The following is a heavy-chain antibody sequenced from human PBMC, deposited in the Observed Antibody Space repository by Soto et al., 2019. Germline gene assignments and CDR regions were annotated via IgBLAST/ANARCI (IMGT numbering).Heavy chain of an antibody. CDR2: IFSNDEK. CDR3: ARIKDGYNAVDYYCYGMDV. D-gene: IGHD5-12*01. Sequence: QVTLKESGHVLVNPTETLTLTCTVSGFSLSNARMGVSWIRQRPGKALEWLAHIFSNDEKSYSTSLKSRLTISKDTSKSQVVLTMTNMDPVDTATYYCARIKDGYNAVDYYCYGMDVWGQGTPVTVSS. J-gene: IGHJ6*02. V-gene: IGHV2-26*01. CDR1: GFSLSNARMG.